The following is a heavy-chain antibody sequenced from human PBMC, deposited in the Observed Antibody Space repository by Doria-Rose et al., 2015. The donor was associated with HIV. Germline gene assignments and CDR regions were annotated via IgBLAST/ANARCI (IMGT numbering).Heavy chain of an antibody. CDR3: AKEAHYYMDV. V-gene: IGHV3-33*03. J-gene: IGHJ6*03. Sequence: QVQLVQSGGGVVQPGRSLRLSCAASGFPFSTYGMHWVRQAPDQGLEWVAVIWYDGSNKYHADSVKGRFTISRDNSKNTLYLQMNSLRAEDTAVCYCAKEAHYYMDVWGKGTTV. CDR1: GFPFSTYG. CDR2: IWYDGSNK.